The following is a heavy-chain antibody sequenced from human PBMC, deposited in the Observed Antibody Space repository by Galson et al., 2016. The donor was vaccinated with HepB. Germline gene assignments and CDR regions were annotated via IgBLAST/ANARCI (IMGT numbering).Heavy chain of an antibody. V-gene: IGHV3-23*01. J-gene: IGHJ6*02. D-gene: IGHD3-3*01. CDR2: ISANGEAA. Sequence: SLRLSCAASGFSFSSYDMNWVRQPPGKGLEWVSIISANGEAAYYTDSVQGRFTISRDNSRNNLFLEVNSLRAEDKAVYYCASRADLALGNFWFIYGMDVWGQGTTVTVSS. CDR3: ASRADLALGNFWFIYGMDV. CDR1: GFSFSSYD.